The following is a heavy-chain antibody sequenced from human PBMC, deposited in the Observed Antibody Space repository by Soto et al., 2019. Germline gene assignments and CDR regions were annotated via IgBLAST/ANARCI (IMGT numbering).Heavy chain of an antibody. J-gene: IGHJ6*02. Sequence: GGSLRLSCAASGFTFSSYAMHWVRQAPGKGLEWVAVISYDGSNKYYADSVKGRFTISRDNSKNTLYLQMNSLRAEDTAVYYCARPYCSSTSCYLSSPRKTSTTDYYYGMDVWGQGTTVTVSS. CDR3: ARPYCSSTSCYLSSPRKTSTTDYYYGMDV. V-gene: IGHV3-30-3*01. CDR1: GFTFSSYA. CDR2: ISYDGSNK. D-gene: IGHD2-2*01.